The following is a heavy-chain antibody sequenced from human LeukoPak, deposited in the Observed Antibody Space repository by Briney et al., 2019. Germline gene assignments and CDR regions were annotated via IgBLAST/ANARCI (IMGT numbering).Heavy chain of an antibody. CDR2: FIPIFATA. J-gene: IGHJ4*02. Sequence: GASVKVSCKASGGTFSNFAICWGRQAPGQGLGWMGVFIPIFATAIYAQNLQGRVTITTDESTSTPYMELSRLRSEDTAVYYCARDPGYCSGGSCSSAYFDYWGQGTLVTVSS. CDR1: GGTFSNFA. V-gene: IGHV1-69*05. CDR3: ARDPGYCSGGSCSSAYFDY. D-gene: IGHD2-15*01.